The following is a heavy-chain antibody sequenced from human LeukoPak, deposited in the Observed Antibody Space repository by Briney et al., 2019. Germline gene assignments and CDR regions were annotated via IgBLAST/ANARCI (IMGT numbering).Heavy chain of an antibody. D-gene: IGHD3-9*01. Sequence: QPGGSLRLSCAASGFTFSSYAMSWVRQAPGKGLEWVSAISGSGGSTYYADSVKGRFTISRDNSKNTLYLQMNSLRAEDTAVYYCSSLGRYFDWSSLDYWGQGTLVTVSS. CDR3: SSLGRYFDWSSLDY. CDR1: GFTFSSYA. CDR2: ISGSGGST. J-gene: IGHJ4*02. V-gene: IGHV3-23*01.